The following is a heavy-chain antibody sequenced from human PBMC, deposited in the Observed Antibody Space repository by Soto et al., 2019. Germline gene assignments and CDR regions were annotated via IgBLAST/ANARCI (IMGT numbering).Heavy chain of an antibody. CDR1: GISFRNSG. CDR2: IWSDGSSK. Sequence: QVQLVQSEGGVVQPGRSLRLSCVMSGISFRNSGMHWVRQAPGKGLEWVAMIWSDGSSKFYADSVQGRFTISRDNSMDTLYLQMTRLRPEATAIYYCARDKGVTRLDYWGQGTLVTVSS. D-gene: IGHD5-18*01. CDR3: ARDKGVTRLDY. V-gene: IGHV3-33*01. J-gene: IGHJ4*02.